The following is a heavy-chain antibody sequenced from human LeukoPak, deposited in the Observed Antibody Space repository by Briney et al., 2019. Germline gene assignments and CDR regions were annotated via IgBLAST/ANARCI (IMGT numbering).Heavy chain of an antibody. D-gene: IGHD5-12*01. V-gene: IGHV1-69*05. CDR1: GGTFSSNA. CDR3: ASLLVGMATIDFDY. J-gene: IGHJ4*02. Sequence: ASVKVSCKASGGTFSSNAISWVRQAPGQGLEWMGRIIPIFGTANYAQKFQGRVTITTDESTSTAYMELSSLRSEDTAVYYCASLLVGMATIDFDYWGQGTLVTVSS. CDR2: IIPIFGTA.